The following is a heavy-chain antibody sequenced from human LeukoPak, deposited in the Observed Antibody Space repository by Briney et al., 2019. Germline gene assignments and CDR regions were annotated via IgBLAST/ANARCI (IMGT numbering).Heavy chain of an antibody. V-gene: IGHV3-66*01. Sequence: GGSLRLSCAASGFTVSSHYMSWVRHAPGKGLECVSVIYSGGSTYYADSVKGRFTISRDNSKNTLYLQMNSLRAEDTAVYYCAMTAVAGTGDYWGQGTLVTVSS. CDR2: IYSGGST. J-gene: IGHJ4*02. CDR1: GFTVSSHY. CDR3: AMTAVAGTGDY. D-gene: IGHD6-19*01.